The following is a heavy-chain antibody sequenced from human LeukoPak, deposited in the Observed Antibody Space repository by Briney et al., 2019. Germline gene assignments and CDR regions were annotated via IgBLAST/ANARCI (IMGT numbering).Heavy chain of an antibody. CDR3: TRSISGSYYYGMDV. D-gene: IGHD3-10*01. Sequence: GGSLRLSCTASGFTFGDYAMSWFRQAPGKGLEWVGFIRSKAYGGTTEYAASVKGRFTISRDDSKGIAYLQMNSLKTEDTAVYYCTRSISGSYYYGMDVWGQGTTVTVSS. V-gene: IGHV3-49*03. CDR1: GFTFGDYA. CDR2: IRSKAYGGTT. J-gene: IGHJ6*02.